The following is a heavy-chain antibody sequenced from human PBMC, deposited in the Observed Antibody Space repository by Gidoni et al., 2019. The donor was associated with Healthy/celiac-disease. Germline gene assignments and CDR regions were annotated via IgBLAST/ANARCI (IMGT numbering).Heavy chain of an antibody. D-gene: IGHD3-22*01. J-gene: IGHJ4*02. CDR2: IYSSGSI. V-gene: IGHV4-4*07. CDR3: ARDHYYDSSGYPYYFDY. CDR1: GASISSYY. Sequence: QVQLQESGPGLVNPSETLSLKCHVSGASISSYYWSWIRHPAGKGQEWMGRIYSSGSIDANPSLKRRVTMSVDTSKNQFSLNLSSVTAADTAVYYCARDHYYDSSGYPYYFDYWGQGTLVTVSS.